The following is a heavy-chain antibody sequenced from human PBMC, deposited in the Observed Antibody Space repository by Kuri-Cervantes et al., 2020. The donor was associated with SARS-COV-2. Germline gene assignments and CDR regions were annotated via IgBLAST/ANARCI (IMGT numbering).Heavy chain of an antibody. V-gene: IGHV1-46*03. Sequence: ASVTVSFKASGYTFTSYYMHWVRQAPGQGLEWMGIINPSGGSTSYAQKFQGRVTMTRDTSTSTVYMELSSLRSEETAVYYCARVFVSGNYPGAEFDYWGQGTLVTVSS. CDR2: INPSGGST. CDR3: ARVFVSGNYPGAEFDY. D-gene: IGHD4-11*01. J-gene: IGHJ4*02. CDR1: GYTFTSYY.